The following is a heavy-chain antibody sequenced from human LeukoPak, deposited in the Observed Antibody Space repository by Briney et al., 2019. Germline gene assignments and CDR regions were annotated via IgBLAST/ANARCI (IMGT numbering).Heavy chain of an antibody. CDR3: ARIGSSSGWYAPRPYFDY. J-gene: IGHJ4*02. CDR2: IYHSGST. D-gene: IGHD6-19*01. CDR1: GYSISSGYY. Sequence: SETLSLTCTVSGYSISSGYYWGWIRQPPGKGLEWIGSIYHSGSTYYNPSLKSRVTISVDTSKNQFSLKLSSVTAADTAVYYCARIGSSSGWYAPRPYFDYWGQGTLVTVSS. V-gene: IGHV4-38-2*02.